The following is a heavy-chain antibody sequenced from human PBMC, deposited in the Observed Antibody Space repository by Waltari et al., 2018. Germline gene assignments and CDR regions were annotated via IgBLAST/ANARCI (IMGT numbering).Heavy chain of an antibody. D-gene: IGHD3-16*01. CDR3: ATYVGASIGTAAFDV. Sequence: VWIRPPPGKGLEWAATISYTGATYNNPSLKSRVTISGDTSKNQFSLKLNSVTAADTAVYYCATYVGASIGTAAFDVWGQGTMVTVSS. CDR2: ISYTGAT. J-gene: IGHJ3*01. V-gene: IGHV4-39*01.